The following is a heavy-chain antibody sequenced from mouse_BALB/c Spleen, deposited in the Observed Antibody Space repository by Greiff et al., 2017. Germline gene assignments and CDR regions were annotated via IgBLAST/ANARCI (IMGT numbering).Heavy chain of an antibody. V-gene: IGHV5-4*02. D-gene: IGHD3-1*01. CDR1: GFTFSDYY. CDR3: ARDRGTLCAMDY. CDR2: ISDGGSYT. J-gene: IGHJ4*01. Sequence: EVNVVESGGGLVKPGGSLKLSCAASGFTFSDYYMYWVRQTPEKRLEWVATISDGGSYTYYPDSVKGRFTISRDNAKNNLYLQMSSLKSEDTAMYYCARDRGTLCAMDYWGQGTSVTVSS.